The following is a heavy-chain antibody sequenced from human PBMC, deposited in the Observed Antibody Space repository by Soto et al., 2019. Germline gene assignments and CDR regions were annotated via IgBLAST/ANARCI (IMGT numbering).Heavy chain of an antibody. J-gene: IGHJ6*02. D-gene: IGHD3-3*01. CDR1: GFTFSSYG. Sequence: GGSLRLSCAASGFTFSSYGMHWVRQAPGKGLEWVAVISYDGSNKYYADSVKGRFTISRDNSKNTLYLQMNSLRAEDTAVYYCAKDPYYDFWSGPYYYYGMDVWGQGTTVTVSS. CDR3: AKDPYYDFWSGPYYYYGMDV. CDR2: ISYDGSNK. V-gene: IGHV3-30*18.